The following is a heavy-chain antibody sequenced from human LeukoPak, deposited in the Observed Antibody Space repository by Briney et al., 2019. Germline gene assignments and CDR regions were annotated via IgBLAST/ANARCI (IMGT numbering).Heavy chain of an antibody. CDR2: IYTSGST. V-gene: IGHV4-4*07. CDR3: ARGLDDSLTGYYNDYYYMDV. Sequence: SETLSLTCTVSGGSISSYYWSWIRQPAGKGLEWIGRIYTSGSTNYNPSLKSRVTMSVDTSKNQFSLKLSSVTAADTAVYYCARGLDDSLTGYYNDYYYMDVWGKGTTVTVSS. CDR1: GGSISSYY. D-gene: IGHD3-9*01. J-gene: IGHJ6*03.